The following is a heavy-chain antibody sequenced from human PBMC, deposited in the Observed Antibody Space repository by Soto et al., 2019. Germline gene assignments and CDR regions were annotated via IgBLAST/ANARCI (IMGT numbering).Heavy chain of an antibody. CDR1: GFTFSSYW. J-gene: IGHJ3*02. V-gene: IGHV3-7*01. CDR3: ARRIAAAGHDAFDI. Sequence: GGSLRLSCAASGFTFSSYWMSWVRQAPGKGLEWVANIKEDGSEKYYVDSVKGRFTISRDNAKNSLYLQMNSLRAEDTAVYYCARRIAAAGHDAFDIWGQGTMVTVSS. D-gene: IGHD6-13*01. CDR2: IKEDGSEK.